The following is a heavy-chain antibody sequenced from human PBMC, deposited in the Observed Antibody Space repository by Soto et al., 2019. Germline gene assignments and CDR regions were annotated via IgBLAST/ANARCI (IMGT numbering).Heavy chain of an antibody. D-gene: IGHD6-13*01. CDR2: IYYTGSP. J-gene: IGHJ4*02. CDR3: AKCPRTEAEGFTLDS. CDR1: GDSINNYY. V-gene: IGHV4-59*01. Sequence: PSETLSLTCTVSGDSINNYYWSWIRQPPGKRLEWVGYIYYTGSPTYNHSLERRITMSVDTSKNLFSLKLNSVNAADTAAHYCAKCPRTEAEGFTLDSWGLGTLVTVSS.